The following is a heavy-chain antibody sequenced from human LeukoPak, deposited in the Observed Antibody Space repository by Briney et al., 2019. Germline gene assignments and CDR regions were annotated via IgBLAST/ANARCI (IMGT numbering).Heavy chain of an antibody. CDR2: IYYSGNT. Sequence: PSETLSLTCTVSGVSISSSNSYWGWIRQPPGKGLEWIGSIYYSGNTYYNASLKSQVSISIDTSKNQFSLKLSSVTAADTAVYYCASGTLYGYFDYWGQGTLVTVSS. J-gene: IGHJ4*02. D-gene: IGHD5-18*01. CDR1: GVSISSSNSY. V-gene: IGHV4-39*07. CDR3: ASGTLYGYFDY.